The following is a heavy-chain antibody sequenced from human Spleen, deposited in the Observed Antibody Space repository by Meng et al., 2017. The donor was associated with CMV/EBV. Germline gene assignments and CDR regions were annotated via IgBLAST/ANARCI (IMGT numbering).Heavy chain of an antibody. CDR1: GFAFSNHA. J-gene: IGHJ5*02. V-gene: IGHV3-30*04. Sequence: GGSLRLSCAASGFAFSNHAMTWVRQAPGKGLEWVAVISSDGSNKYYADSVKGRFSISRDNSKNTLYLQMNSLRAEDTAVYYCAREVSARPEEIWLDPWGQGTLVTVSS. CDR2: ISSDGSNK. CDR3: AREVSARPEEIWLDP. D-gene: IGHD6-6*01.